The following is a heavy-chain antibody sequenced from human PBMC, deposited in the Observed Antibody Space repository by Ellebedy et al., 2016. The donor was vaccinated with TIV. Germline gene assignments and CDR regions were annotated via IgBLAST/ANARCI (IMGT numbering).Heavy chain of an antibody. CDR3: VKNMKPGSDYYYD. J-gene: IGHJ4*02. CDR2: ISGSGGSI. CDR1: GFTFSSCA. V-gene: IGHV3-23*01. D-gene: IGHD3-22*01. Sequence: GESLKISCAASGFTFSSCAMTWVRQAPGKGLASVPAISGSGGSIYYADSVKGRFTISRDNSKNTLYLEMNSLRAEDTAVYYGVKNMKPGSDYYYDWGQGALVTVSS.